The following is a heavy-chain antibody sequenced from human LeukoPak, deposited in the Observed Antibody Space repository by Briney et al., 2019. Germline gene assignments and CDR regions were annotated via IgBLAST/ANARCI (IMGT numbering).Heavy chain of an antibody. CDR3: ARVGHISAFDV. CDR2: VSYYGSKK. V-gene: IGHV3-30*03. J-gene: IGHJ3*01. CDR1: GFTFSSYG. Sequence: PGGSLRLSCAASGFTFSSYGMHWVRQAPGKGLEWVAYVSYYGSKKYLADSVKGRFTISRAGAENSFYLQMSSLRVGDTAVYYCARVGHISAFDVWGHGTTVTVSS.